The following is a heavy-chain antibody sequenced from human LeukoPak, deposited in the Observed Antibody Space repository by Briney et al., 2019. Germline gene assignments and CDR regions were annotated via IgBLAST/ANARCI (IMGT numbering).Heavy chain of an antibody. D-gene: IGHD3-22*01. CDR2: IKQDGSEK. CDR3: AKGDDSSGLIPDY. Sequence: PGGSLRLSCAASGFTFSSYWMSWVRQAPGKGLEWVANIKQDGSEKYYVDSVKGRFTISRDNAKNSLYLQMNSLRAEDTAVYYCAKGDDSSGLIPDYWGQGTLVTVSS. J-gene: IGHJ4*02. CDR1: GFTFSSYW. V-gene: IGHV3-7*01.